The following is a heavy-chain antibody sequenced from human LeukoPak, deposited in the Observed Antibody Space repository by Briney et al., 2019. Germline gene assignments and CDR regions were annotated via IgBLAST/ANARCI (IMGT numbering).Heavy chain of an antibody. J-gene: IGHJ4*02. D-gene: IGHD3-10*01. V-gene: IGHV3-21*01. CDR1: GFTFSSYS. Sequence: GGSLRLSCAASGFTFSSYSMNWVRQAPGKGLEWVSSISSSSSYIYYADSVKGRFTISRDNAKNSLYLQMNSLRAEDTAVYYCARDRSSRVLLQLYDGEDYWGQGTLVTVSS. CDR2: ISSSSSYI. CDR3: ARDRSSRVLLQLYDGEDY.